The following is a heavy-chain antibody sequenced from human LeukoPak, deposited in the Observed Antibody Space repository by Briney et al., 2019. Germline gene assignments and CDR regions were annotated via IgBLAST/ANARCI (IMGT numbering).Heavy chain of an antibody. Sequence: SETLSLTCTVSGGSISSYYWSWIRQPPGKGLEWIGYIYYSGSTNYNPPLKSRVTISVDTSKNQFSLKLSSVTAADTAVYYCARDPGGSWYEWYHFDYWGQGTLVTVSS. J-gene: IGHJ4*02. CDR2: IYYSGST. CDR1: GGSISSYY. V-gene: IGHV4-59*01. CDR3: ARDPGGSWYEWYHFDY. D-gene: IGHD2-15*01.